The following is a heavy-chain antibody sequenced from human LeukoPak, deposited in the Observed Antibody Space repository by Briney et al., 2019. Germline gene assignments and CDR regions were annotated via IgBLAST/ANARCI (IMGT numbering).Heavy chain of an antibody. CDR2: IKQDGSEK. V-gene: IGHV3-7*01. D-gene: IGHD5-12*01. J-gene: IGHJ4*02. CDR3: ARELRLTASAVCDY. CDR1: GFTFSSYW. Sequence: GGSLRLSCAASGFTFSSYWMSWVRQAPGKGLEWVANIKQDGSEKYYVDSVKGRFTISRDNAKNSLYLQMNSLRAEDTAVYYCARELRLTASAVCDYWGQGTLVTVCS.